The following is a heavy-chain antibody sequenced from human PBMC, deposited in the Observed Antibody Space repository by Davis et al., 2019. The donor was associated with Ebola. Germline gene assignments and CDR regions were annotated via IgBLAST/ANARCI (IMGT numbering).Heavy chain of an antibody. J-gene: IGHJ6*02. CDR1: GGSINTYF. V-gene: IGHV4-59*01. CDR2: IHYLGNT. Sequence: MPSETLSLTCTVPGGSINTYFWSWIRQPPGKGLEWIGNIHYLGNTNYNPSLKSRVTMSVDTSKSQFSLKLSSVTAADTAVYYCARGNYGDYIVLYYYNMDVWGQGTAVTVSS. CDR3: ARGNYGDYIVLYYYNMDV. D-gene: IGHD4-17*01.